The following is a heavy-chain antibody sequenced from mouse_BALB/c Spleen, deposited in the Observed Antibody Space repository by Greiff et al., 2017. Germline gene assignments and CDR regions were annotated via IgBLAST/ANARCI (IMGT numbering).Heavy chain of an antibody. CDR2: INPSTGYT. J-gene: IGHJ2*01. CDR3: ARYYYGSSFDY. CDR1: GYTFTSYW. D-gene: IGHD1-1*01. Sequence: QLQQSGAELAKPGASVKMSCKASGYTFTSYWMHWVKQRPGQGLEWIGYINPSTGYTEYNQKFKDKATLTADKSSSTAYMQLSSLTSEDSAVYYCARYYYGSSFDYWGQGTTLTVSS. V-gene: IGHV1-7*01.